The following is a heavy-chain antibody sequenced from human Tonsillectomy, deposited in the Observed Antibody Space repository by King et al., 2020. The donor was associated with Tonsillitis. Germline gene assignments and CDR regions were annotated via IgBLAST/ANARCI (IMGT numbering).Heavy chain of an antibody. CDR2: IKEDGSEK. Sequence: VQLVESGGGLVQRGGSLRLSCAASGFTFTSHWMSWVRQAPGKGLEWVANIKEDGSEKYYVDSVKGRFTISRDNAKNSLYLQMNSLRAEDTAVYYCAREGGSGTIYYMDVWGKGTPVTVSS. V-gene: IGHV3-7*03. CDR3: AREGGSGTIYYMDV. J-gene: IGHJ6*03. D-gene: IGHD3-10*01. CDR1: GFTFTSHW.